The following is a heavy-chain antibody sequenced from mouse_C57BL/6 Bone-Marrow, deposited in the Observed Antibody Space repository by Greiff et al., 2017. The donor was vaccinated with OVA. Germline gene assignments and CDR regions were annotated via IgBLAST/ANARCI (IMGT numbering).Heavy chain of an antibody. CDR2: ISYDGSN. CDR1: GYSITSGYY. CDR3: ARDEGTDDY. Sequence: EVKLQESGPGLVKPSQSLSLTCSVTGYSITSGYYWNWIRQFPGNKLEWMGYISYDGSNNYNPSLKNRISITRDTSKNQFFLKLNSVTTEDTATYYCARDEGTDDYWGQGTTLTVSS. D-gene: IGHD3-3*01. V-gene: IGHV3-6*01. J-gene: IGHJ2*01.